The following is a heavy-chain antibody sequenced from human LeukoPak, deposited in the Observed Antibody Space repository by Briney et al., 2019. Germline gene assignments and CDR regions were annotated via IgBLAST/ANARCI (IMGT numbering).Heavy chain of an antibody. V-gene: IGHV4-38-2*02. CDR2: MYHSGST. Sequence: SETLSLTCSVSGYSISSAYYWGWIRQPPGKGLEWIGTMYHSGSTNYNPSLKSRVTISVDTSKNQFSLKLSSVTAADTAVYFCARGFRGDNFDCWGQGTLVIVSS. CDR1: GYSISSAYY. CDR3: ARGFRGDNFDC. D-gene: IGHD7-27*01. J-gene: IGHJ4*02.